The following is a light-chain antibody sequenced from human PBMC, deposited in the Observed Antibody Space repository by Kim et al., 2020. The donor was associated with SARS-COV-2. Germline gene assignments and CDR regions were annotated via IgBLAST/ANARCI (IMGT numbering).Light chain of an antibody. V-gene: IGLV2-11*01. CDR3: CAYAGTDSPVV. CDR2: DVN. CDR1: SNDIGAYIY. Sequence: QSALTQPRSVSGSLGQSVTISCTGTSNDIGAYIYVSWYRQYPGKAPKVIMYDVNMRPSGIPDRFSGSRSGNTASLTISGLQADDEADYYCCAYAGTDSPVVFGGGTQLTVL. J-gene: IGLJ3*02.